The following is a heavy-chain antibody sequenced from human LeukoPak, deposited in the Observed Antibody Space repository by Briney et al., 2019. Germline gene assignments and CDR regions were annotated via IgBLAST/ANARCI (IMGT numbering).Heavy chain of an antibody. D-gene: IGHD3-16*01. Sequence: SETLSLTCSVSGGSISSYYWTWIRQPPGKGLEWIGYRYYSGSTTYNPSLKSRVTISVDTSKSQFSLKLISVAAADTAIYYCARVRGDFETDWGQGTLVTVSS. J-gene: IGHJ1*01. CDR2: RYYSGST. CDR1: GGSISSYY. V-gene: IGHV4-59*01. CDR3: ARVRGDFETD.